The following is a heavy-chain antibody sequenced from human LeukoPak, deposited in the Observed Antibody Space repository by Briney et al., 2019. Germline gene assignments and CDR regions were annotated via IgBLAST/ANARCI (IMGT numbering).Heavy chain of an antibody. Sequence: KPSETLSLTCAVYGGSFSGYYWSWIRQPPGKGLEWIGEINHSGSTNYNPSLKSRVTISVDTSKNQFSLKLSSVTAADTAVYYCARGGYYDSSGYYPLLGYYYGMDVWGQGTTVTVSS. V-gene: IGHV4-34*01. CDR2: INHSGST. CDR1: GGSFSGYY. J-gene: IGHJ6*02. CDR3: ARGGYYDSSGYYPLLGYYYGMDV. D-gene: IGHD3-22*01.